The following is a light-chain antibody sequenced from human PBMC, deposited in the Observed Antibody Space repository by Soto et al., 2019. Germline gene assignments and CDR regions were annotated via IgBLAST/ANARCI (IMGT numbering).Light chain of an antibody. CDR2: DVS. J-gene: IGLJ2*01. CDR1: SSDVGGYNY. CDR3: SSYTSSSTLDVV. Sequence: QSALTQPASVSGSPGQSITISCTGTSSDVGGYNYVSWYQQHPGKAPKLMIYDVSNRPSGVSNRFFGSKSGNTASLTISGIQAEDEADYYCSSYTSSSTLDVVFGGGTKLTVL. V-gene: IGLV2-14*01.